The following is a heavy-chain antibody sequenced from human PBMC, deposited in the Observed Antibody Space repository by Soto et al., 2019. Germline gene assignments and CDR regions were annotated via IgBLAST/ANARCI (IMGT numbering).Heavy chain of an antibody. D-gene: IGHD3-3*01. V-gene: IGHV3-73*01. CDR1: VFTFGASS. Sequence: GGSLRLSFAASVFTFGASSLQWVRQASGKGLEWLGRIGSKGETYATAYAASVKGRFTISRDDSKNTAYLQMNSLESEDTAVYYCSRDDSDCWGQGTLVTVSS. CDR3: SRDDSDC. CDR2: IGSKGETYAT. J-gene: IGHJ4*02.